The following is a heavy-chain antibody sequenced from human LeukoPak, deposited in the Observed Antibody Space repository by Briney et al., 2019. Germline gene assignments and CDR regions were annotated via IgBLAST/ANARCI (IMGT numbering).Heavy chain of an antibody. V-gene: IGHV1-24*01. J-gene: IGHJ4*02. CDR1: GYTLTELS. Sequence: ASVKVSCKVSGYTLTELSMHWVRQAPGKGLEWMGGFDPEDGETIYAQKFQGRVTITADKSTSTAYMELSSLRSEDTAVYYCASTRGYSYGYFFDYWGQGTLVTVSS. CDR3: ASTRGYSYGYFFDY. D-gene: IGHD5-18*01. CDR2: FDPEDGET.